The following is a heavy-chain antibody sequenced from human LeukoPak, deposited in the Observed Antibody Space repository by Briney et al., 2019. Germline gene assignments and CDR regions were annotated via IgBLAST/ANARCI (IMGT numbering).Heavy chain of an antibody. V-gene: IGHV3-74*01. J-gene: IGHJ6*02. CDR1: GFTFSSYW. Sequence: GGSLRLSCAASGFTFSSYWMNWVRQAPGKGLVWVSRIASDGSSTTYADSVKGRFSISRDNAKNTLYLQMNSLRVEDTAVYYCARLAAYYYDSSGYGMDVWGQGTTVTVSS. D-gene: IGHD3-22*01. CDR2: IASDGSST. CDR3: ARLAAYYYDSSGYGMDV.